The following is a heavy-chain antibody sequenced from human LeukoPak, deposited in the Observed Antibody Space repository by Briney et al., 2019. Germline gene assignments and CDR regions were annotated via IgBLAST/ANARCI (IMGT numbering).Heavy chain of an antibody. V-gene: IGHV1-46*01. J-gene: IGHJ4*02. D-gene: IGHD2-8*01. CDR1: GYTFFDFY. CDR3: ARSYFRDARGGFDY. CDR2: INPNDRRT. Sequence: ASVKVSCKASGYTFFDFYMHWVRQAPGQGLEWMGIINPNDRRTTDAQTFQGRVSMTSDTSTSTCYMELSSLRSEDTAVYYCARSYFRDARGGFDYWGQGTLVTVSS.